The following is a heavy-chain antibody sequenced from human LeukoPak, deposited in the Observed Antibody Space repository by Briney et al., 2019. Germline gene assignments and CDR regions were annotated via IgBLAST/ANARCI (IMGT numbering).Heavy chain of an antibody. V-gene: IGHV3-21*01. CDR3: ARTRAAAVTGAFDY. CDR2: ISSSSSYI. D-gene: IGHD6-13*01. CDR1: GFTFSSYS. J-gene: IGHJ4*02. Sequence: GGSLRLSCAASGFTFSSYSMNWVRQAPGKGLEWVSSISSSSSYIYYADSVKGRFTISRDNAKNSLYLQMNSLGAEDTAVYYCARTRAAAVTGAFDYWGQGTLVTVSS.